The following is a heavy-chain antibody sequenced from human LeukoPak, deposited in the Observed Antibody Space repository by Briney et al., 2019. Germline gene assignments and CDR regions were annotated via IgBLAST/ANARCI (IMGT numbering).Heavy chain of an antibody. Sequence: GSLRLSCAASGFSFRSFRMDWVRQTPGKGVQGVSSISGSSTYIFYADSVRGRFTISRDNAKNSLYLQLNSLRAEDTAVYYCARGDYGDYDLGPNWFDPWGQGTLVTVSS. CDR2: ISGSSTYI. CDR1: GFSFRSFR. J-gene: IGHJ5*02. CDR3: ARGDYGDYDLGPNWFDP. V-gene: IGHV3-21*04. D-gene: IGHD4-17*01.